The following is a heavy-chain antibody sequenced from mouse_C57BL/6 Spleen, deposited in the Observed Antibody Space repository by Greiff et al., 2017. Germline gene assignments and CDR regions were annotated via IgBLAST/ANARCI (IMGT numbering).Heavy chain of an antibody. Sequence: QVQLQQSGPELVKPGASVKISCKASGYAFSSSWMHWVKQRPGKGLEWIGRIYPGDGGTNYNGQFKGKATLTVDQSSSTAYMQLSSLTSEDSAVYICAREGNYDDASDYWGQGTSVTVSS. V-gene: IGHV1-82*01. CDR3: AREGNYDDASDY. CDR2: IYPGDGGT. J-gene: IGHJ4*01. CDR1: GYAFSSSW. D-gene: IGHD2-4*01.